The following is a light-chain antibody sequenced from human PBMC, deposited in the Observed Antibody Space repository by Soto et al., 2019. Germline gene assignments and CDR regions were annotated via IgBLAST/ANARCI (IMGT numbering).Light chain of an antibody. V-gene: IGLV2-14*01. CDR1: SSDVGGYNY. Sequence: QSVLTQPASVSGSPGQSITISCTGTSSDVGGYNYVSWYQQHPGKAPKLMIYEVSNRPLGVSNRFSGSKSGHTASLTISGLQAEDEADYYCTSYTSSSPLDVFGTGTKVTVL. J-gene: IGLJ1*01. CDR2: EVS. CDR3: TSYTSSSPLDV.